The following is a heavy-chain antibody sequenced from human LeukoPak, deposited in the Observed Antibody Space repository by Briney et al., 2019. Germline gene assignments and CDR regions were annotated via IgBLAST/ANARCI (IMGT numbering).Heavy chain of an antibody. J-gene: IGHJ4*02. CDR3: GKDRSIAAGGTVSEIDN. D-gene: IGHD6-13*01. CDR1: GFTFRTYA. CDR2: ISGSGDST. V-gene: IGHV3-23*01. Sequence: GGPLRLSCAASGFTFRTYAMTWVRQAPGKGLEWISVISGSGDSTYYADSVKGRFTMSRDNSKNTVFLQMNSLRAEDTAVYYCGKDRSIAAGGTVSEIDNWGQGTLVTVSS.